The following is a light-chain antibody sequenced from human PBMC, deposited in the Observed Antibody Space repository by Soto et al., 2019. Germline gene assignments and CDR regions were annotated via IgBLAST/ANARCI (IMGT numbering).Light chain of an antibody. CDR3: LQYDTWPTGT. J-gene: IGKJ1*01. Sequence: EIVLTQSPGTLSLSPGERATLSCRASQSVSSNFLAWYQQKPGLPPRLVIYDASTRATGIPGRFSGSGSGKDFTLTISGLQSEDFAIYYCLQYDTWPTGTFGQGTKLEIK. CDR2: DAS. CDR1: QSVSSN. V-gene: IGKV3-15*01.